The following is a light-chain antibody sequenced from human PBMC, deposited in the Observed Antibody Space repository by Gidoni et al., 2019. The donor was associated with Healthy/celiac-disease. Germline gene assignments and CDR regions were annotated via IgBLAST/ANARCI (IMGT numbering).Light chain of an antibody. CDR3: QQYGSSQT. V-gene: IGKV3-20*01. J-gene: IGKJ1*01. CDR2: GAS. Sequence: EIVLTQSPGTLSLSPGERATLSCRASQSVSSSYLAWYQQKPGQAPRRLIYGASSRATGIPDRFSSSGSGTDFTLTISRLEPEDFAVYYCQQYGSSQTFGQGTKVEIK. CDR1: QSVSSSY.